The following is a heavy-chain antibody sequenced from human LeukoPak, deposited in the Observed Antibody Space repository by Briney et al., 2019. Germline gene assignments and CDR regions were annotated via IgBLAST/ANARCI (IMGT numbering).Heavy chain of an antibody. CDR3: AKDGGLWVSAHWGDS. CDR2: ITTSDGNT. V-gene: IGHV3-23*01. D-gene: IGHD7-27*01. Sequence: GGSLRLSCAASGFTFSSYTMSWVRQAPGEGLEWVSTITTSDGNTYYADSVKGRFTVSRDNSKNTLYLQMNSLRAEDTAVYYCAKDGGLWVSAHWGDSWGRGALVTVSS. CDR1: GFTFSSYT. J-gene: IGHJ4*02.